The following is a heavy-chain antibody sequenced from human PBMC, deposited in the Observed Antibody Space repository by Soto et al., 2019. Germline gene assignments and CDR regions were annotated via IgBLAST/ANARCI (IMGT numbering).Heavy chain of an antibody. Sequence: QVQLVQSGAEVKKPGASVKVSCKASGYTFSSYDVTWVRQAPGQGLEWMGWISTSTGNTNYAQKVQGRVTMTTDSSASTAYMELRSLRSYDTAIYFCARGEVMAARHDAYELWGQGTMVAVSS. CDR3: ARGEVMAARHDAYEL. CDR1: GYTFSSYD. CDR2: ISTSTGNT. V-gene: IGHV1-18*04. J-gene: IGHJ3*01. D-gene: IGHD3-16*01.